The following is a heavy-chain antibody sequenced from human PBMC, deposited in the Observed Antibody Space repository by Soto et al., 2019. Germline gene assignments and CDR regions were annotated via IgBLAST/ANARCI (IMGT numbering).Heavy chain of an antibody. D-gene: IGHD3-22*01. J-gene: IGHJ4*02. CDR2: INPNSGGT. CDR3: ARTGLYDSSGYDQ. CDR1: GYTFTGYY. V-gene: IGHV1-2*04. Sequence: ASVKVSCKASGYTFTGYYMHWVRQAPGQGLEWMGWINPNSGGTNYAQKFQGWVTMTRDTSISTAYMELSRLRSDDTAVYYCARTGLYDSSGYDQWSQGTLVTVSS.